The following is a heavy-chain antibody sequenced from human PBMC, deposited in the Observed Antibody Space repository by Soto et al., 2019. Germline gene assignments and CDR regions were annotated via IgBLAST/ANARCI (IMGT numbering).Heavy chain of an antibody. CDR3: ARGYYDSSGYSLDY. J-gene: IGHJ4*02. Sequence: GASVKVSCKASGYTFTSYDINWVRQATGQGLEWMGWMNPNSGGTNYAQKFQGWVTMTRDTSISTAYMELSRLRSDDTAVYYCARGYYDSSGYSLDYWGQGTLVTVSS. V-gene: IGHV1-2*04. CDR2: MNPNSGGT. D-gene: IGHD3-22*01. CDR1: GYTFTSYD.